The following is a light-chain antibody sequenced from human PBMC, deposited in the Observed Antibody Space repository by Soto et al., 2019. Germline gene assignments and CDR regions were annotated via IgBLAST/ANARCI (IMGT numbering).Light chain of an antibody. Sequence: EIVLTQSPGTLSLSPGERATLSCRASQSASSSYLAWYQQKPGQAPRLLIYGASSRATGIPDRFSGSGSGTDFTLTISRLEPEDFAVYFCQQYGNSPPNTFGQGTKVEIK. CDR2: GAS. J-gene: IGKJ2*01. CDR1: QSASSSY. CDR3: QQYGNSPPNT. V-gene: IGKV3-20*01.